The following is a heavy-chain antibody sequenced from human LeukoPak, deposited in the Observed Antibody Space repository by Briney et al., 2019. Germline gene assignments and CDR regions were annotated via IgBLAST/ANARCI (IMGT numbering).Heavy chain of an antibody. Sequence: PGGSLRLSCAASGFTFSTYEMNWVRQAPGKGLEWVSYITSSGSTIYYADSVKGRFTISRDNAKNSLYLQMNSLRAEDTAIYYCARDLAVATISDSYGMDVWGQGTTVIVSS. CDR3: ARDLAVATISDSYGMDV. D-gene: IGHD5-12*01. J-gene: IGHJ6*02. CDR1: GFTFSTYE. V-gene: IGHV3-48*03. CDR2: ITSSGSTI.